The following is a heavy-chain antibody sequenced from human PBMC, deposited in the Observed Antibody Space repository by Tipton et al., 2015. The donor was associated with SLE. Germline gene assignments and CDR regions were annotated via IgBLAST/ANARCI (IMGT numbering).Heavy chain of an antibody. CDR1: GGSISSTGYS. V-gene: IGHV4-39*07. CDR3: ARLGAARYWYYFDF. CDR2: IYYSGST. D-gene: IGHD2-8*02. Sequence: TLSLTCSVSGGSISSTGYSWGWIRQPPGKGLEWIGSIYYSGSTYYNPSLKSRVTISVDTSKNQFSLKLSSVTAADTAVYYCARLGAARYWYYFDFWGQGTLITVSS. J-gene: IGHJ4*02.